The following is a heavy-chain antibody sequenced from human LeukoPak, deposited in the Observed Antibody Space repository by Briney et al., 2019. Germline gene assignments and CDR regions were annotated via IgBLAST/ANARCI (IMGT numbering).Heavy chain of an antibody. CDR2: IYHSGST. V-gene: IGHV4-4*02. CDR3: ASGNYYDSSGRFDY. Sequence: SGTLSLTCAVSGGSISSSNWWSWVRQPPGKGLEWIGEIYHSGSTNYNPSLKSRVTISVDKSKNQFSLKLSSVTAADTAVYFCASGNYYDSSGRFDYWGQGTLVTVSS. CDR1: GGSISSSNW. J-gene: IGHJ4*02. D-gene: IGHD3-22*01.